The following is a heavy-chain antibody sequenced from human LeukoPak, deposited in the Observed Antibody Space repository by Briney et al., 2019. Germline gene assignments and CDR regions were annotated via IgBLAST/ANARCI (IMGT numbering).Heavy chain of an antibody. CDR1: GYTFTSYG. CDR2: ISAYNGNT. CDR3: AKSYYGSGSLDY. Sequence: ASVKVSCKASGYTFTSYGISWVRQAPGQGLGWMGWISAYNGNTNYAQKLQGRVTMTTDTSTSTAYMELRSLRSDDTAVYYCAKSYYGSGSLDYWGQGTLVTVSS. D-gene: IGHD3-10*01. V-gene: IGHV1-18*01. J-gene: IGHJ4*02.